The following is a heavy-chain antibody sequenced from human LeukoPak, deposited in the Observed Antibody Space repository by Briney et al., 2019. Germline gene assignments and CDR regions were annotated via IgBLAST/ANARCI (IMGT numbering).Heavy chain of an antibody. D-gene: IGHD3-3*02. J-gene: IGHJ3*02. CDR3: ARDSERSSSFAFDI. CDR1: GFRFSSYW. V-gene: IGHV3-7*01. CDR2: INLDGSEK. Sequence: PVGSLRLSCAASGFRFSSYWMSWVRQAPGKGLEWVANINLDGSEKSYVDSVEGRFTISRDNAKNSLYLQMNSLRGEDTAVYYCARDSERSSSFAFDIWGQGTMVTASS.